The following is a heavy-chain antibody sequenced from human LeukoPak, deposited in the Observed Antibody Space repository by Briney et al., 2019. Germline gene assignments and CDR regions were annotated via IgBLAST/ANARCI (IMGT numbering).Heavy chain of an antibody. CDR2: IIPIFGTA. J-gene: IGHJ4*02. Sequence: ASVKVSCKASGYTFTSYYMHWMRQAPGQGLEWMGGIIPIFGTANYAQKFQGRVTITADESTSTAYMELSSLRSEDTAVYYCAAYYYDSSGPYYFDYWGQGTLVTVSS. CDR3: AAYYYDSSGPYYFDY. D-gene: IGHD3-22*01. CDR1: GYTFTSYY. V-gene: IGHV1-69*13.